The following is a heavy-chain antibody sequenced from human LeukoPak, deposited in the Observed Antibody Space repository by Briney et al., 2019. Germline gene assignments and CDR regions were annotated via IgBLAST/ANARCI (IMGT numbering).Heavy chain of an antibody. CDR3: ARVGYSYGNNWFDP. D-gene: IGHD5-18*01. V-gene: IGHV4-38-2*02. Sequence: PSETLSLTCTVSGYSISSGYYWGWIRQPPGKGLEWIGSIYHSGSTYYNPSLKSRVTISVDTSKNQFSLKLSSVTAADTAVYYCARVGYSYGNNWFDPWGQGTLVTVSS. J-gene: IGHJ5*02. CDR2: IYHSGST. CDR1: GYSISSGYY.